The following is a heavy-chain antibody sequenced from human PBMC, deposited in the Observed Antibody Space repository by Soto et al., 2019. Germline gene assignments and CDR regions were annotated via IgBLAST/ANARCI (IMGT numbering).Heavy chain of an antibody. J-gene: IGHJ4*02. D-gene: IGHD4-17*01. CDR3: ARVYGGAFDY. V-gene: IGHV4-59*01. CDR1: GGSISSYY. Sequence: SETLSLTCTVSGGSISSYYWSWIRQPPGKGLEWIGYIYYSGSTNYNPSLKSRVTISVDTSKNQFFLKLSSVTAADTAVYYCARVYGGAFDYWGQGTLVTVSS. CDR2: IYYSGST.